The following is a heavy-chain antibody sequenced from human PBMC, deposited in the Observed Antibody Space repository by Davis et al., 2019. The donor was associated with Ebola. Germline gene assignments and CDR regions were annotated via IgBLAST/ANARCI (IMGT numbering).Heavy chain of an antibody. Sequence: PAGSLRLSCAASGFTFAAYAMHWVRQAPGEGLESVSGISWNSGSIGYADSVKGRFTISRDNAKNSLYLQMNSLRAEDTAVYYCAKEITARFGFYYYGMDVWGQGTTVTVSS. CDR2: ISWNSGSI. J-gene: IGHJ6*02. CDR1: GFTFAAYA. V-gene: IGHV3-9*01. CDR3: AKEITARFGFYYYGMDV. D-gene: IGHD6-6*01.